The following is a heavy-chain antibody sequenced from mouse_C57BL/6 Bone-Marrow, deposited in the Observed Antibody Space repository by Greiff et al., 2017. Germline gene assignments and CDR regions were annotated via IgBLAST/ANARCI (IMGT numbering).Heavy chain of an antibody. CDR2: IDPSDSET. CDR1: GYTFTSYW. Sequence: VQLQQPGAELVRPGSSVKLSCKASGYTFTSYWMHWVKQRPIQGLEWIGNIDPSDSETHYNQKFKDKATLTVDKSSSTAYMQLSSLTSEDSAVYYCARGDYYGSSRSWGNYWGQGTTLTVSS. J-gene: IGHJ2*01. CDR3: ARGDYYGSSRSWGNY. V-gene: IGHV1-52*01. D-gene: IGHD1-1*01.